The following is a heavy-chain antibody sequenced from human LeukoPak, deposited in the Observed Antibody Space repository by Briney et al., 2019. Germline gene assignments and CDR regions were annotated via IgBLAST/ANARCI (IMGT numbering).Heavy chain of an antibody. J-gene: IGHJ3*02. D-gene: IGHD5-18*01. V-gene: IGHV3-21*01. CDR3: ARGPSYDDAFDI. Sequence: GGSLRLSCAASGFTFSSYSMNWVRQAPGKGLEWVSSISSSSSYIYYADSVEGRFTISRDNAKNSLYLQMNSLRAEDTAVYYCARGPSYDDAFDIWGQGTMVTVSS. CDR1: GFTFSSYS. CDR2: ISSSSSYI.